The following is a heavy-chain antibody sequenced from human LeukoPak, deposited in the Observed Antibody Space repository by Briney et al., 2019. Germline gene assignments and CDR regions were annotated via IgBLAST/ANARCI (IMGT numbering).Heavy chain of an antibody. CDR3: ARYISGCSFDY. Sequence: GGSLRLSCAASGFTFSSYEMNWVRQAPGKGLEWVSYISSSGNTMYYADSVKGRFTISRDNAKNSLHLQMDSLRAEDTAVYYCARYISGCSFDYWGQGTLVTVSS. D-gene: IGHD6-19*01. J-gene: IGHJ4*02. V-gene: IGHV3-48*03. CDR1: GFTFSSYE. CDR2: ISSSGNTM.